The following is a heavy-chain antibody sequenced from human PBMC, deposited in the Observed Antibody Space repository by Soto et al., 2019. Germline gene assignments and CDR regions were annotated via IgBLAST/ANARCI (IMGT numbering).Heavy chain of an antibody. CDR2: INPYNAKT. CDR1: GYTFTNYG. Sequence: QVQLVQSGAEVKKPGASVKVSCKASGYTFTNYGITWVRQAPGQGLERMGWINPYNAKTNSAQKCQGRVSMTTDTSSSTAYMEVLSLRSDDTAIYYCARGSDSLGWWGQGTLVTVSS. CDR3: ARGSDSLGW. D-gene: IGHD6-19*01. J-gene: IGHJ4*02. V-gene: IGHV1-18*01.